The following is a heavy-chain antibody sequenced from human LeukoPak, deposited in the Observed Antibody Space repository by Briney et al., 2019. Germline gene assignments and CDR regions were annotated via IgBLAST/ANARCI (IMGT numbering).Heavy chain of an antibody. CDR1: GGSISSSNW. Sequence: PSETLSLTCAVSGGSISSSNWWSWVRQPPGKGLEWIGSMSFIGSTYYNPSLKSRVTISVHMSKNHFSLKLSSVTAADTAVYYCARHRRHYDILTGYYAGHFDIWGQGTMVTVSS. CDR3: ARHRRHYDILTGYYAGHFDI. V-gene: IGHV4-39*01. D-gene: IGHD3-9*01. CDR2: MSFIGST. J-gene: IGHJ3*02.